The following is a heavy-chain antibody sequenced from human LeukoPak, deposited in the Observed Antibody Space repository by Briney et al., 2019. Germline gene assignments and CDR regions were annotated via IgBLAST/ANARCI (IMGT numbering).Heavy chain of an antibody. CDR3: AREAVAGTFDY. CDR1: GFTFSSYS. J-gene: IGHJ4*02. Sequence: GGSLRLSCAASGFTFSSYSMNWVRQAPGKGLEWVSYISSSSTIYYADSVKGRFTISRDNAKNSLYLQMNSLRAEDTAVYYCAREAVAGTFDYWGQGTLVTVSS. CDR2: ISSSSTI. V-gene: IGHV3-48*04. D-gene: IGHD6-19*01.